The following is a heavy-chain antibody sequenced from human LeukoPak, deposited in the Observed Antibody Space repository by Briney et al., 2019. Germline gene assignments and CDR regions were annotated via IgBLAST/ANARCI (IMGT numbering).Heavy chain of an antibody. V-gene: IGHV4-34*01. CDR1: GGSFSGYY. CDR3: ARGPYYGMDV. Sequence: SETLSLTCAVYGGSFSGYYWSWIRQPPGKGLEWIGEINHSGSTNYNPSLKSRVTIPVDTSKNQFSLKLSSVTAADTAVYYCARGPYYGMDVWGQGTTVTVSS. CDR2: INHSGST. J-gene: IGHJ6*02.